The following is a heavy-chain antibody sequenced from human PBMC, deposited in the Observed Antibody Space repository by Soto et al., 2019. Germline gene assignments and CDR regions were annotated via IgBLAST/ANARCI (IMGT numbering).Heavy chain of an antibody. Sequence: EVQLLESGGGLVQPGGSLRLSCAASGFTFSNYAMIWVRQAPGKGLEWVSVITGSGGSTYYADSVKGRFTISRDTSKHTEFLQMNSMRAEDTAGYYCAKERYGDCGGIDCCGQGTMVTVSS. J-gene: IGHJ4*02. CDR2: ITGSGGST. CDR3: AKERYGDCGGIDC. D-gene: IGHD4-17*01. CDR1: GFTFSNYA. V-gene: IGHV3-23*01.